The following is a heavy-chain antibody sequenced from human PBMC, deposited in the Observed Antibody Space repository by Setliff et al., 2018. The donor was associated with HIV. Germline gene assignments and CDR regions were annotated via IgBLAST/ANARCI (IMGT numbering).Heavy chain of an antibody. J-gene: IGHJ4*02. Sequence: ASVKVSCKASGYTFTDYYIHWVRQAPGQGLEWMGWINPNSSDTNYAQKFQGRVTMTRDTSISTAYMDLSRLRSDDTAVYYCAKDGPIQLWSLYYFDYWGQGTLVTVSS. V-gene: IGHV1-2*02. CDR3: AKDGPIQLWSLYYFDY. CDR1: GYTFTDYY. CDR2: INPNSSDT. D-gene: IGHD5-18*01.